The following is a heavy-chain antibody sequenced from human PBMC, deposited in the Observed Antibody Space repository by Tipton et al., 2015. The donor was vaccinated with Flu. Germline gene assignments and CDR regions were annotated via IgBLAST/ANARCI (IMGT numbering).Heavy chain of an antibody. V-gene: IGHV4-59*01. CDR3: ARDLKWSSAYYNPFGY. J-gene: IGHJ4*02. Sequence: TLSLTCTVSGDSISSYYWSWIRQPPGKGLEWIGYMYYSGSTKYNPSLKSRVTISIDTSKNQFSLKLTSVTAADTAVYYCARDLKWSSAYYNPFGYWGQGILVTVSS. CDR1: GDSISSYY. CDR2: MYYSGST. D-gene: IGHD3-22*01.